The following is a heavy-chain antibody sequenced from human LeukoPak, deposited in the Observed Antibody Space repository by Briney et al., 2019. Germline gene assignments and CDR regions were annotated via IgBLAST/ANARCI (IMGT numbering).Heavy chain of an antibody. CDR1: GFTFSSYA. J-gene: IGHJ4*02. CDR2: ISYDGSNK. V-gene: IGHV3-30-3*01. D-gene: IGHD1-7*01. CDR3: ARGKPGTGDY. Sequence: GGSLRLSCAASGFTFSSYAMHWVRQAPGKGLEWVAVISYDGSNKYYADSVKGRFTISRDNSKNTLYLQMNSQRAEDTAVYYRARGKPGTGDYWGQGTLVTVSS.